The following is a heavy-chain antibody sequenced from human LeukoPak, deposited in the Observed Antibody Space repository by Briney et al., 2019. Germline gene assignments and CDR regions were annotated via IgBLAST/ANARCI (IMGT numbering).Heavy chain of an antibody. CDR3: ARGVGAVAGTHYYYMDV. CDR1: GYTFTNHY. J-gene: IGHJ6*03. D-gene: IGHD6-19*01. CDR2: ISPSGDKT. V-gene: IGHV1-46*01. Sequence: ASVNVSCKASGYTFTNHYMHWVRQAPGQGLEWLGLISPSGDKTWNAQKFQGRVTMTRDMSTSTVYMELSSLRSEDTAVYYCARGVGAVAGTHYYYMDVWGKGTTVTVSS.